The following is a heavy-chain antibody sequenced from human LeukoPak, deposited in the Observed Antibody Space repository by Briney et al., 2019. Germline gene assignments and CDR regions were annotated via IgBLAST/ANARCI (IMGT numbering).Heavy chain of an antibody. CDR3: ARDLMINDPNRNSGAFDI. CDR1: GGTFSSYA. V-gene: IGHV1-69*04. D-gene: IGHD1-14*01. Sequence: GASVKVSCKASGGTFSSYAISWVRQAPGQGLEWMGRIIPILGIANYAQKFQGRVTITADKSTSTAYMELSSLRSEDTAVYYCARDLMINDPNRNSGAFDIWGQGTMVTVSS. J-gene: IGHJ3*02. CDR2: IIPILGIA.